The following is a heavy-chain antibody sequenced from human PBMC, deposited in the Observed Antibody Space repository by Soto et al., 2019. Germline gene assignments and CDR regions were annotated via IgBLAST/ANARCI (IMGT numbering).Heavy chain of an antibody. CDR1: GFTFSSYW. CDR3: ERAMITCGRPGDFDI. J-gene: IGHJ3*02. Sequence: EVQLVESGGGLVQPGGSLRLSCAASGFTFSSYWMSWVRQAPGKGLEWVANIKQDGSEKYYVDSVKGRFTISRDNAKKSLYLQMNSLRAEETAVYYCERAMITCGRPGDFDIWGQVTMVTVS. CDR2: IKQDGSEK. D-gene: IGHD3-16*01. V-gene: IGHV3-7*03.